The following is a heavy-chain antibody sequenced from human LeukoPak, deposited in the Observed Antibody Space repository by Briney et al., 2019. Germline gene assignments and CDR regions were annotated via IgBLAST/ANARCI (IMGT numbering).Heavy chain of an antibody. CDR3: ARDYDDFWSGYFPNFDY. J-gene: IGHJ4*02. Sequence: GGSLRLSCAASGFTFSSYWMSWVRQAPGKGLEWVANIKQDGSEKYYVDSVKGRFTISRDNAKNSLYLQMNSLRAEDTAVYYCARDYDDFWSGYFPNFDYWGQGTLVTVSS. CDR1: GFTFSSYW. CDR2: IKQDGSEK. V-gene: IGHV3-7*01. D-gene: IGHD3-3*01.